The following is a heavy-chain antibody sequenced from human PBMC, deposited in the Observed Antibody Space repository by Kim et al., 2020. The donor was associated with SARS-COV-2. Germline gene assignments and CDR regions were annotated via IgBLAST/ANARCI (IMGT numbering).Heavy chain of an antibody. CDR3: ARRLVPAAKSDAFDI. CDR1: GYTFTSYA. Sequence: ASVKVSCKASGYTFTSYAMHWVRQAPGQRLEWMGWINAGNGNTKYSQKFQGRVTITRDTSASTAYMELSSLRSEDTAVYYCARRLVPAAKSDAFDIWGQGTMVTVSS. V-gene: IGHV1-3*01. J-gene: IGHJ3*02. D-gene: IGHD2-2*01. CDR2: INAGNGNT.